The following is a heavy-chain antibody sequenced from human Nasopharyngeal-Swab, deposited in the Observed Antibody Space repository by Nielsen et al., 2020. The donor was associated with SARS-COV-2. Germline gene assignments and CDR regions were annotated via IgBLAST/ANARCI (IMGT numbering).Heavy chain of an antibody. J-gene: IGHJ4*02. V-gene: IGHV3-21*01. CDR1: GFTFSSYS. CDR2: ISSSSSYI. Sequence: GESLKISCAASGFTFSSYSMNWVRQAPGKGLEWVSSISSSSSYIYYADSVKGRFTISRDNAKNSLYLQMNSLRAEDTAVYYCARGGVAVATKDWGQGTLDTVSS. CDR3: ARGGVAVATKD. D-gene: IGHD5-12*01.